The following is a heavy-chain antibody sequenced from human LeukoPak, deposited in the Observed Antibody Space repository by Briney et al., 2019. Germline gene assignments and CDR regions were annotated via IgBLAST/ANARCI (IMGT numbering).Heavy chain of an antibody. CDR1: GGSFSGYY. J-gene: IGHJ4*02. V-gene: IGHV3-23*01. D-gene: IGHD3-22*01. CDR2: ISDSGGST. CDR3: AKFYYDGSGFFAY. Sequence: PSETLSLTCAVYGGSFSGYYWSWVRQAPGKGLEWVSAISDSGGSTYFADSVKGRFTISRDNSKNTLCLQMNSLRAEDTAVYYCAKFYYDGSGFFAYWGQGTLVTVSS.